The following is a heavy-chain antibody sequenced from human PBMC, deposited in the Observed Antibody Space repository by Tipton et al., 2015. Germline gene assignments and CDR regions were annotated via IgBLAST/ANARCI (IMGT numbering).Heavy chain of an antibody. CDR2: IQYSGYT. CDR1: SDSISKYY. D-gene: IGHD4-23*01. CDR3: ARARVRHGGLFDS. V-gene: IGHV4-59*01. J-gene: IGHJ4*02. Sequence: LRLSCSVSSDSISKYYWSWIRQPPGKELEWIGYIQYSGYTNYNPSLKSRVTISVDTSKTQFSLKMSSVTASDTGVYYCARARVRHGGLFDSWGQGTLVTVSS.